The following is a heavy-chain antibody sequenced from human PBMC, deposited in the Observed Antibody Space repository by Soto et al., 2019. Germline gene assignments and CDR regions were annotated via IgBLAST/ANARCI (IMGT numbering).Heavy chain of an antibody. CDR1: GLSLSTTGVG. J-gene: IGHJ6*02. CDR3: VQSRCGGDCLQSYSSRSYYGLDV. Sequence: QITLKESGPTLVKPTQTLTLTCTFSGLSLSTTGVGVGWIRQPPGKALEWLALIYWDDDKRYSPSLKSRLTITKDTSKNQVVLTMTNMDPVATATYYCVQSRCGGDCLQSYSSRSYYGLDVWGQGTTVTVSS. D-gene: IGHD2-21*02. V-gene: IGHV2-5*02. CDR2: IYWDDDK.